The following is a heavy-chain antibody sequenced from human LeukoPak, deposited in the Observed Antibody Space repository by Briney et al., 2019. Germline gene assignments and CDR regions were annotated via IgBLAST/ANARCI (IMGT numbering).Heavy chain of an antibody. CDR1: GGSLSSNTYY. CDR3: ARLGRSGSPHGWFDP. CDR2: IYYSGST. V-gene: IGHV4-39*01. Sequence: SETLSLTCPVSGGSLSSNTYYWGWIRQPPGEGLECIGLIYYSGSTDYNPSLKSRVIISVDTAKNQFSLKLSSVTAADTAVYYCARLGRSGSPHGWFDPWGQGTLATVSS. D-gene: IGHD3-22*01. J-gene: IGHJ5*02.